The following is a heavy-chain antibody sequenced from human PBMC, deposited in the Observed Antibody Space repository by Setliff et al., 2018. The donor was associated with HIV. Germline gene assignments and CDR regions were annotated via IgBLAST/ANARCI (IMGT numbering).Heavy chain of an antibody. Sequence: ASVKVSCKASGYTFTSYDINWVRQATGQGLEWMGWMNPNSGNTGYAQKFQGRVTMTRDASISTAYMELNTLKFEDTAVYYCASARRDSYDRGRRNHYYIDVWGKGTTVTVSS. CDR1: GYTFTSYD. CDR3: ASARRDSYDRGRRNHYYIDV. D-gene: IGHD3-22*01. V-gene: IGHV1-8*02. CDR2: MNPNSGNT. J-gene: IGHJ6*03.